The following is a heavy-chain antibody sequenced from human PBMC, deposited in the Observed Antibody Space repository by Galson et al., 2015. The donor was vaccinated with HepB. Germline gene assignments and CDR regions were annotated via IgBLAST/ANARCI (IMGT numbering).Heavy chain of an antibody. V-gene: IGHV3-53*01. CDR3: ARDRFRWGSAFDI. D-gene: IGHD3-16*01. CDR2: IYTGGSR. Sequence: SLRLACAASGLLVSSNYMSWVRQAPGKGLEWVSVIYTGGSRYYADSVKGRFTTSRDSSKNTLFLQMNSLRVEDTAVYYCARDRFRWGSAFDIWGQGTVVTVS. CDR1: GLLVSSNY. J-gene: IGHJ3*02.